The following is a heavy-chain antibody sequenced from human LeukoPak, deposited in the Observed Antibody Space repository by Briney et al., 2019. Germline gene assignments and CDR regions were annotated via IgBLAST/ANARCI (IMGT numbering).Heavy chain of an antibody. CDR1: GFTFRSYD. Sequence: GGSLRLSCAASGFTFRSYDMHWVRHTPGRGLEWVSAIGIAGDTHYPDSVKGRFTISRENAKNSMYLQMNSLKDGDTADYYCVRGGIQVSGIDAFDIWGQGTMVTVSS. D-gene: IGHD5/OR15-5a*01. V-gene: IGHV3-13*01. CDR3: VRGGIQVSGIDAFDI. J-gene: IGHJ3*02. CDR2: IGIAGDT.